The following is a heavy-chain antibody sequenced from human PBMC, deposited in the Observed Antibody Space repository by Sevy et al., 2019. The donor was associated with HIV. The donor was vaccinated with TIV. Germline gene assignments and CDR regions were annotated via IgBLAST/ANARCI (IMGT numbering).Heavy chain of an antibody. Sequence: GGSLRLSCAASGFTFSSYAMSWVHQAPGKGLEWVSAISGSGGSTYYADSVKGRFTISRDNSKNTRYLQMNSLRAEDTAVYYCAKGREKAAGRYYYYGMDVWGQGTTVTVSS. CDR2: ISGSGGST. J-gene: IGHJ6*02. CDR3: AKGREKAAGRYYYYGMDV. V-gene: IGHV3-23*01. D-gene: IGHD6-13*01. CDR1: GFTFSSYA.